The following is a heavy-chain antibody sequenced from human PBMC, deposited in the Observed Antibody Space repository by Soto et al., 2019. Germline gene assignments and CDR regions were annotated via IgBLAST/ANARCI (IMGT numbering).Heavy chain of an antibody. J-gene: IGHJ5*02. Sequence: QVQLQESGPGLVKPSGTLSLTCVVSGGSISSNNWWSWVRQPPGKGLEWIGEIYHSGSTNYNPSLKSRATISVDKSKNHLSLTLSSVTAADTAVYYCARVVNSGMDPWGQGTLVTVSS. V-gene: IGHV4-4*02. D-gene: IGHD6-25*01. CDR1: GGSISSNNW. CDR3: ARVVNSGMDP. CDR2: IYHSGST.